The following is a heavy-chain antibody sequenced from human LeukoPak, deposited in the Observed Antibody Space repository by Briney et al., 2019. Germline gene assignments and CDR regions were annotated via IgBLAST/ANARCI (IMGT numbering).Heavy chain of an antibody. CDR2: ISGSGGST. V-gene: IGHV3-23*01. J-gene: IGHJ6*02. CDR1: GFTFSSYA. Sequence: GGSLRLSCAASGFTFSSYAMSWVRQAPGKGLEWVSAISGSGGSTYYADSVKGRFTISRDNSRNTLYLQMNSLRAEDTAVYYCVKWGSSSIYGMDVWGQGTTVTVSS. D-gene: IGHD6-13*01. CDR3: VKWGSSSIYGMDV.